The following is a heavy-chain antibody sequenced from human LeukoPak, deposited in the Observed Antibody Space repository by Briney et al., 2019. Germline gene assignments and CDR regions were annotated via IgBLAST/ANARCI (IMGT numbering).Heavy chain of an antibody. CDR2: IYYSGTT. CDR1: GGSISSYY. CDR3: ARRVAVPGSYYFDY. J-gene: IGHJ4*02. V-gene: IGHV4-59*08. Sequence: SETLSRTCTVSGGSISSYYWTWIRQPPGKGLEWIGFIYYSGTTKYNPSLESRVTLSLDTSKNQFSLRLNSVTAADTAVYYCARRVAVPGSYYFDYWSQGTLVTVS. D-gene: IGHD2-2*01.